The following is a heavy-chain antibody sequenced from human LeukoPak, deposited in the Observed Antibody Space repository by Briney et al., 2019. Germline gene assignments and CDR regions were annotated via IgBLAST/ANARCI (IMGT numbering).Heavy chain of an antibody. V-gene: IGHV1-69*01. J-gene: IGHJ5*02. CDR2: IIAIFGTP. CDR1: GGTFGGCG. CDR3: ARDAGAAAIRQYFDP. Sequence: SVKVSCKAAGGTFGGCGTAWGRRVPRAGLEWMGGIIAIFGTPKYAQKFQGRVTISADESTSTAYMEVTSLIPEDTAVYYCARDAGAAAIRQYFDPWGQGTLVTVSS. D-gene: IGHD2-2*02.